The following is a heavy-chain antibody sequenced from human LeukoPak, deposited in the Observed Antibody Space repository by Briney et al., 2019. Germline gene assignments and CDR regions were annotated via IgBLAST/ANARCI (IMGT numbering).Heavy chain of an antibody. J-gene: IGHJ3*02. CDR3: ARAGLRETDAFDI. D-gene: IGHD3-10*01. CDR2: IYYSGST. V-gene: IGHV4-59*01. CDR1: GGSFSGYY. Sequence: SETLSLTCAVYGGSFSGYYWSWIRQSPGKGLEWIGYIYYSGSTNYNPSLKSRVTISVDTSKNQFSLKLSSVTAADTAVYYCARAGLRETDAFDIWGQGTMVTVSS.